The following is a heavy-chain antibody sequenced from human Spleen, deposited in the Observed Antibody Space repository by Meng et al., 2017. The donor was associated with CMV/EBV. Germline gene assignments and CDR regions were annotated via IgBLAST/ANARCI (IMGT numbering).Heavy chain of an antibody. CDR3: ARAGAAVTTNFDF. CDR2: NNPAGGTS. D-gene: IGHD4-17*01. Sequence: QVQLVQSGAEVKKPGASVKISCKTSGYTFTSYYMHWVRQAPGQGLEWMGINNPAGGTSSYAENFQGRVTMTRDTSTSTVYMELSSPRSEDTAVYYCARAGAAVTTNFDFWGQGTLVTVSS. J-gene: IGHJ4*02. V-gene: IGHV1-46*01. CDR1: GYTFTSYY.